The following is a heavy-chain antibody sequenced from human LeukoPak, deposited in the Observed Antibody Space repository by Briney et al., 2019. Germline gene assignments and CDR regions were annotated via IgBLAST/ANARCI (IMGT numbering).Heavy chain of an antibody. CDR2: IYTSANT. Sequence: SETLSLTCNVSGASISSYYWSWIRQPAGKGLEWIGRIYTSANTNYSPSFKSRATISIDRSKNQFSLNLPSVTAAGTAVYYCARDRIWNDAGHDPFDIWGQGTMVTVSS. J-gene: IGHJ3*02. D-gene: IGHD1-1*01. CDR1: GASISSYY. CDR3: ARDRIWNDAGHDPFDI. V-gene: IGHV4-4*07.